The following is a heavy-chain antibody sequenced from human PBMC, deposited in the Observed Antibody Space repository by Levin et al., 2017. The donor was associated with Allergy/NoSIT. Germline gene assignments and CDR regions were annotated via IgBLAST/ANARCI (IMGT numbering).Heavy chain of an antibody. V-gene: IGHV4-30-4*01. CDR2: IYYSGST. CDR1: GGSIRSGDYY. Sequence: SQTLSLTCTVSGGSIRSGDYYWSWIRQPPGKGLEWIGYIYYSGSTYYNPSLKSRVTISVDTSKNQFSLKLSSVTAADTAVYYCAREVREYGDSSGYYYDYWGQGTLVTVSS. CDR3: AREVREYGDSSGYYYDY. D-gene: IGHD3-22*01. J-gene: IGHJ4*02.